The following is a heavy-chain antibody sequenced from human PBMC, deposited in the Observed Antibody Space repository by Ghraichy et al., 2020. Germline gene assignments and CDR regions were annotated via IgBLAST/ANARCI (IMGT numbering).Heavy chain of an antibody. Sequence: SETLSLTCTVSGGSISSYYWSWIRQPAGKGLEWIGRIYTSGSTNYNPSLKSRVTMSVDTSKNQFSLKLSSVTAADTAVYYCARVRYSGSQYYFDYWGQGTLVTVSS. D-gene: IGHD1-26*01. CDR3: ARVRYSGSQYYFDY. J-gene: IGHJ4*02. V-gene: IGHV4-4*07. CDR1: GGSISSYY. CDR2: IYTSGST.